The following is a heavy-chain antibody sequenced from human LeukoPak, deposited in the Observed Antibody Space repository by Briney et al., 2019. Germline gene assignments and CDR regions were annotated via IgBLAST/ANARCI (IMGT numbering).Heavy chain of an antibody. V-gene: IGHV3-7*01. CDR3: TRDRSRAEDD. D-gene: IGHD1-14*01. Sequence: PGGSLRLSCAASGLTFSGHWMSWVRQAPGKGLERVANINQGGSDKYYVDSVKGRFTISRDNANNLLYLQMNSLRGEDTAVYYCTRDRSRAEDDWGQGTLVTVSS. CDR1: GLTFSGHW. J-gene: IGHJ4*02. CDR2: INQGGSDK.